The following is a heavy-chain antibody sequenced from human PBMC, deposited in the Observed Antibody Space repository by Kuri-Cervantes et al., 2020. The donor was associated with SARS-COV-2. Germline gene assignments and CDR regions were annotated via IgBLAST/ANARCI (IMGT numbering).Heavy chain of an antibody. CDR2: INPDGGYT. Sequence: LSLTCAASGFTFSGHWIHWVRQAPGKGLVWVSRINPDGGYTNNADYVKGRFTLSRDNAKNMLFLQMNSLRVEDTAVYYCVRDGDHWNFDFWGQGTLVTVSS. J-gene: IGHJ4*02. CDR3: VRDGDHWNFDF. D-gene: IGHD1-1*01. V-gene: IGHV3-74*01. CDR1: GFTFSGHW.